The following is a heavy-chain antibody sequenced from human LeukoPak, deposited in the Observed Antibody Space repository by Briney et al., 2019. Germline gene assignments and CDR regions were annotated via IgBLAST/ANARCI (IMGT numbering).Heavy chain of an antibody. J-gene: IGHJ4*02. V-gene: IGHV3-7*04. Sequence: GGSLRLSCAASGFTFSSYWMTWVRQAPGKGLEWVANIKHDGSEEYYVDSVKGRFTISRDNAKNSLYLQMNSLRAEDTAVYYCARTLGYCSSTNCFLTFDYWGQGTLVTVSS. CDR1: GFTFSSYW. D-gene: IGHD2-2*01. CDR3: ARTLGYCSSTNCFLTFDY. CDR2: IKHDGSEE.